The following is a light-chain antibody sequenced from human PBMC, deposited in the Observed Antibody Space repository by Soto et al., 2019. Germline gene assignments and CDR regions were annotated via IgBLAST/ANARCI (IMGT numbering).Light chain of an antibody. CDR1: ESVSSN. CDR3: QQRSNWPLT. J-gene: IGKJ4*01. Sequence: EIVMTQSPATLSVSQGERATLSCRASESVSSNLAWYQQKPGQAPRLLIYDASNRATGIPARFSGSGSGTDFTLTISSLEPEDFAVYYCQQRSNWPLTFGGGTKVEIK. V-gene: IGKV3-11*01. CDR2: DAS.